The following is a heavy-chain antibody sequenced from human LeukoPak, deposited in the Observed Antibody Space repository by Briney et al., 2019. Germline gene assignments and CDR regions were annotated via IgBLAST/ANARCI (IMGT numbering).Heavy chain of an antibody. J-gene: IGHJ4*02. Sequence: GGSLRLSCAASGFIFSNYAMSWVRQAPGKGLQWVSAFSGSGGSTYYADSVKGRFTISRDNSRNTLYLQMNSLRAEDTAVYYCARDREMGTKAGFDYWGQGTLVTFSS. CDR1: GFIFSNYA. D-gene: IGHD5-24*01. CDR2: FSGSGGST. V-gene: IGHV3-23*01. CDR3: ARDREMGTKAGFDY.